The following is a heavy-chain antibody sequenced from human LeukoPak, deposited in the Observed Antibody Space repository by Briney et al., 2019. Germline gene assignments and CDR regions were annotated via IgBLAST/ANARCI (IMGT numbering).Heavy chain of an antibody. CDR3: TNEQEYSSSWYFDY. CDR1: GFTFSSYG. J-gene: IGHJ4*02. Sequence: GGSLRLSCAASGFTFSSYGMHWVRQAPGKGLEWVAFIRYDGSNKYYADSVKGRFTISRDNSKNTLYLQMNSLRAEDTAVYYCTNEQEYSSSWYFDYWGQGTLVTVSS. CDR2: IRYDGSNK. V-gene: IGHV3-30*02. D-gene: IGHD6-13*01.